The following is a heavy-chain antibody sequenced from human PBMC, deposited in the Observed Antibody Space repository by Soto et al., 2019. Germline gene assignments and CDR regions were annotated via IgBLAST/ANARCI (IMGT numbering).Heavy chain of an antibody. Sequence: QAQLVQSGPEVKKPGASVKVSGKASGYRFTSYGISWVRQAPGQGLEWLGWISAYDDNTKYAQTLQGRVSMSTDTSTNTAYMELRSLRSDDTAMYYCARGGYYDSSGSRNYHYYGMNVWGQGTTVTVSS. CDR2: ISAYDDNT. J-gene: IGHJ6*02. V-gene: IGHV1-18*01. CDR1: GYRFTSYG. D-gene: IGHD3-22*01. CDR3: ARGGYYDSSGSRNYHYYGMNV.